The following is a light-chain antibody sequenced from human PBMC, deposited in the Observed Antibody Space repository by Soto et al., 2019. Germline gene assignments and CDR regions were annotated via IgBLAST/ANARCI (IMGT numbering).Light chain of an antibody. CDR1: QSVSNW. J-gene: IGKJ1*01. Sequence: DIQMTQSPSTLYASIGDRVTITCRASQSVSNWLAWYQQKPGKAPKLLISDASSFESGVPSRFSGSGSGTEFTLTISSLQPDDFATYYCQQYNNYEWTFGQGTKVEIK. V-gene: IGKV1-5*01. CDR3: QQYNNYEWT. CDR2: DAS.